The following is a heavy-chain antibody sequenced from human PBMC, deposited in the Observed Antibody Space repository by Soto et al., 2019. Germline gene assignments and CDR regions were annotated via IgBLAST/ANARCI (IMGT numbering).Heavy chain of an antibody. D-gene: IGHD2-15*01. CDR3: ARGWVAAVRLDY. CDR1: GGSINSGGYY. J-gene: IGHJ4*02. CDR2: IYYSGST. V-gene: IGHV4-31*03. Sequence: QVQLQESGPGLVKPSQTLSLTCTVSGGSINSGGYYWSWVRQYPGKGLEWIAYIYYSGSTYYNPSLKSRITLSIDTSNNHFSLNLTSVTAADTAVYYCARGWVAAVRLDYWGQGTLVTVSS.